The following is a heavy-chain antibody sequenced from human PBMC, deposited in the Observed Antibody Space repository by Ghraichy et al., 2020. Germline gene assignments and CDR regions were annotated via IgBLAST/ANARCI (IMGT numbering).Heavy chain of an antibody. CDR1: GGSILSDTYF. J-gene: IGHJ6*02. Sequence: SETLSLTCTVSGGSILSDTYFWGWLHQPPGKGLEWIGCIFVGGSTHYKPSLKSRVTISADTSKNQVSLKVSSMTAADTAVYYCARQAPYSPPVYGMDVWGQGTPVTVSS. V-gene: IGHV4-39*01. CDR3: ARQAPYSPPVYGMDV. D-gene: IGHD5-18*01. CDR2: IFVGGST.